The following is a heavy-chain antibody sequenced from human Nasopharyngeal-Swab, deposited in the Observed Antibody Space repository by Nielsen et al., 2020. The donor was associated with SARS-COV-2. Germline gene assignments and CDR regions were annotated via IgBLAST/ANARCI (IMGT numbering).Heavy chain of an antibody. CDR2: ISYDGRNT. V-gene: IGHV3-64*01. Sequence: GESLKISCAASGFTFSRYAMHWVRQAPGKGLEYVSAISYDGRNTYYANSVKGRFTISRDNSKNTLYLQMNSLRAEDTAVYYCASLNRGYSYGYPSYWGQGTLVTVSS. J-gene: IGHJ4*02. CDR1: GFTFSRYA. D-gene: IGHD5-18*01. CDR3: ASLNRGYSYGYPSY.